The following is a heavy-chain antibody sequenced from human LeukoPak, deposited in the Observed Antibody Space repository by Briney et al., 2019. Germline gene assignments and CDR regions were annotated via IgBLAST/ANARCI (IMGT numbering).Heavy chain of an antibody. V-gene: IGHV1-24*01. Sequence: GGSLRLSCAASGFTFSSYWMSWVRQAPGKGLEWMGGFDPEDGETIYAQKFQGRVTMTEDTSTDTAYMELSSLRSEDTAVYYCATASPNYYDSSGYYFYFGCWGQGTLVTVSS. CDR2: FDPEDGET. D-gene: IGHD3-22*01. J-gene: IGHJ4*02. CDR3: ATASPNYYDSSGYYFYFGC. CDR1: GFTFSSYW.